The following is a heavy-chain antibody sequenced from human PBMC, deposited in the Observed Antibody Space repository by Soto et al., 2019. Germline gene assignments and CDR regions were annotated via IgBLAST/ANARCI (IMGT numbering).Heavy chain of an antibody. CDR2: IIPISGTA. CDR1: GGTFSSYA. J-gene: IGHJ6*02. V-gene: IGHV1-69*01. Sequence: QVQLVQSGAEVEKPGSSVKVSCKASGGTFSSYAISWVRQAPGQGLEWMAGIIPISGTANYAQKLQGRATITADESTSTAYIDLSSLRSQDTAVYYCATSQDSSTSFEIYDYYYYGMDVCGQGTTVTVSS. D-gene: IGHD2-2*01. CDR3: ATSQDSSTSFEIYDYYYYGMDV.